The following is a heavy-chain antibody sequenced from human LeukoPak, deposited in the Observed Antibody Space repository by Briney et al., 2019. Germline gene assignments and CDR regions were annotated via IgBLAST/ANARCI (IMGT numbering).Heavy chain of an antibody. CDR1: GFTFRSYW. D-gene: IGHD3-10*01. CDR2: ISQDRSQK. Sequence: GGSLRLSCAASGFTFRSYWMSWVRQAPGKGLEWVANISQDRSQKYYVDSVRGRFTISRDNAKSSLFLQMNSLRAEDTAVYYCARDRGYGSGSYYIRVFDYWGQGTLVTVSS. CDR3: ARDRGYGSGSYYIRVFDY. J-gene: IGHJ4*02. V-gene: IGHV3-7*03.